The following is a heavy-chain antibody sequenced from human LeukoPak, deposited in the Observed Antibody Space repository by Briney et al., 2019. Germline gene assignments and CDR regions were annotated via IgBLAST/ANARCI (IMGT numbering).Heavy chain of an antibody. CDR1: GYTFTSYG. CDR3: ARSVGRIAAAGSDY. Sequence: AASVKVSCKASGYTFTSYGISWVRQAPGQGLEWMGWISAYNGNTNYAQKLQGRVTMTTDTSTSTAYMELRSLRSDDTAAYYCARSVGRIAAAGSDYWGQGTLVTVSS. V-gene: IGHV1-18*01. CDR2: ISAYNGNT. J-gene: IGHJ4*02. D-gene: IGHD6-13*01.